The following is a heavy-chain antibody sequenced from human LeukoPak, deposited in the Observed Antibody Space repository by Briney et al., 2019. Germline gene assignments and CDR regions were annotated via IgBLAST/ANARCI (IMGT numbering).Heavy chain of an antibody. J-gene: IGHJ4*02. V-gene: IGHV3-7*05. CDR3: GRDGNPIDY. CDR1: GFTFSTYW. CDR2: IKQDGSEK. D-gene: IGHD1-14*01. Sequence: GGSLRLSCAASGFTFSTYWMSWVRLVPGRGLEWVANIKQDGSEKYYVDSVRGRFAISRDNAKDSLYLQMNSLRVEDTAVYYCGRDGNPIDYWGQGTLVTVSS.